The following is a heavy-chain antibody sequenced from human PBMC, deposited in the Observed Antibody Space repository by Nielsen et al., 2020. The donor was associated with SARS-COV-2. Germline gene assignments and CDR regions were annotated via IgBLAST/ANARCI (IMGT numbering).Heavy chain of an antibody. D-gene: IGHD3-10*01. CDR1: GYTFTSYY. CDR2: INPSGGNT. CDR3: ASGVWFGELSDAFDI. Sequence: ASVKVSCKASGYTFTSYYMHWVRQAPGQGLEWMGIINPSGGNTGYAQKFQGRVTMTRNTSISTAYMELSSLRSEDTAVYYCASGVWFGELSDAFDIWGQGTMVTVSS. V-gene: IGHV1-46*01. J-gene: IGHJ3*02.